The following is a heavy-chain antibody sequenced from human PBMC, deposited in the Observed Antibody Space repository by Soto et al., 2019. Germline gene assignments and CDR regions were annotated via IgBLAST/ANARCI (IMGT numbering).Heavy chain of an antibody. V-gene: IGHV3-48*02. Sequence: GGSLRLSCAASGLTSCSYWIHWVRQAPGKGLEWGSYISSSSSTIYYADSVKGRFTISRDNAENTVYLQINSLRDEDTAVYYCARGLKNYYAMDVWGQGTTVTVSS. CDR1: GLTSCSYW. J-gene: IGHJ6*02. CDR2: ISSSSSTI. CDR3: ARGLKNYYAMDV. D-gene: IGHD3-16*01.